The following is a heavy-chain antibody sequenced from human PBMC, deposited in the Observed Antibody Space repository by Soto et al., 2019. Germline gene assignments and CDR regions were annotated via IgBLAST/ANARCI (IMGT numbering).Heavy chain of an antibody. CDR1: GGSVSNSGYC. CDR3: TREQSDDNYFDP. J-gene: IGHJ5*02. Sequence: SSEPQSHRYTVSGGSVSNSGYCYTWVRQPXGKGMXWLGXXXYXGXTXHXXXXKSRVTISLDKSKSQFSLRLISVTAADTAVYYCTREQSDDNYFDPWGQGTLVTVSS. CDR2: XXYXGXT. V-gene: IGHV4-61*08. D-gene: IGHD6-19*01.